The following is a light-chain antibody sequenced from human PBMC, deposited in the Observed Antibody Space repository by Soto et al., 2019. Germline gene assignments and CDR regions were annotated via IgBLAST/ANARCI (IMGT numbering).Light chain of an antibody. Sequence: PALTKPASVYRSHGQSITISRKGSSSDVGGNKYVSWYQQYPGKAPKLMICDVSNRPSGVSNRFSGSKSGNTASLTISGLQAEDEADYYCSAFTGTTYVFGTGTKVTVL. J-gene: IGLJ1*01. V-gene: IGLV2-14*01. CDR1: SSDVGGNKY. CDR2: DVS. CDR3: SAFTGTTYV.